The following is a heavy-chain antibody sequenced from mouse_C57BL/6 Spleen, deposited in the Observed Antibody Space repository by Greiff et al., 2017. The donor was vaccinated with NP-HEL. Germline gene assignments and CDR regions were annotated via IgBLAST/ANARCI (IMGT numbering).Heavy chain of an antibody. Sequence: DVKLQESGPGLVKPSQSLSLTCSVTGYSITSGYYWNWIRQFPGNKLEWMGYISYDGSNNYNPSLKNRISITRDTSKNQFFLKLNSVTTEDTATYYCARGAPQGSSFAYWGQGTLVTVSA. CDR3: ARGAPQGSSFAY. CDR1: GYSITSGYY. J-gene: IGHJ3*01. CDR2: ISYDGSN. V-gene: IGHV3-6*01. D-gene: IGHD1-1*01.